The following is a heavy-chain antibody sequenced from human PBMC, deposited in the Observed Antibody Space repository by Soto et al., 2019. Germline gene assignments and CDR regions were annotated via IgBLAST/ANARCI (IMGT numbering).Heavy chain of an antibody. D-gene: IGHD1-26*01. CDR3: AREDIVGAALKLYGMDV. CDR2: IIPMFGTT. CDR1: GGTFSSYG. Sequence: ASVKVSCKASGGTFSSYGISWVRQAPGQGLEWMGGIIPMFGTTNQAQKFQDRVTISADESRSTVYMELSSLRSEDTAVYYCAREDIVGAALKLYGMDVWGQGTTVTVSS. J-gene: IGHJ6*02. V-gene: IGHV1-69*13.